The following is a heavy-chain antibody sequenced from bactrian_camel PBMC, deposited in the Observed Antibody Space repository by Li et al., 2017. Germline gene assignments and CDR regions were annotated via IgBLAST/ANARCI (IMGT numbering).Heavy chain of an antibody. V-gene: IGHV3S1*01. J-gene: IGHJ4*01. CDR3: AAGIMWCGLAQSEYDY. Sequence: QVQLVESGGGLVQPGGSLRLSCAASGYTGGRMCLAWFRRVPGKEREGVARIDTVGGSIVYADSVKGRFTISQASAKNTVTLQMNSLKTEDTAMYYCAAGIMWCGLAQSEYDYWGQGTQVTVS. D-gene: IGHD2*01. CDR1: GYTGGRMC. CDR2: IDTVGGSI.